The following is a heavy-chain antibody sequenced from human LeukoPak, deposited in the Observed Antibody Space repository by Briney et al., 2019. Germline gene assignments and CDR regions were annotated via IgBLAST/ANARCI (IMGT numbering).Heavy chain of an antibody. Sequence: SGTLSLTCAVSGGSISSSNWWSWVRQPPGKGLEWIGETYHSGSTNYNPSLKSRVTISVDKSKNQFSLKLSSVTAADTAVYYCARAYCSGGSCPLDYWGQGTLVTVSS. CDR2: TYHSGST. V-gene: IGHV4-4*02. J-gene: IGHJ4*02. CDR3: ARAYCSGGSCPLDY. CDR1: GGSISSSNW. D-gene: IGHD2-15*01.